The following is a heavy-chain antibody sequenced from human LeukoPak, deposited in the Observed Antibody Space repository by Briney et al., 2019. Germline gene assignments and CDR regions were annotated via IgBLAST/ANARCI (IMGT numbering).Heavy chain of an antibody. CDR1: GYTFTSYG. CDR2: ISAYNDNT. V-gene: IGHV1-18*01. J-gene: IGHJ3*02. CDR3: ARRLDIVVSIAFDI. Sequence: GASVKVSCKASGYTFTSYGISWVRQAPGQGLEWMGWISAYNDNTNYAQKFQGRVTMTTDTSTRTAYMELRSLGSDDTAVYYCARRLDIVVSIAFDIWGQGTMVTVSS. D-gene: IGHD5-12*01.